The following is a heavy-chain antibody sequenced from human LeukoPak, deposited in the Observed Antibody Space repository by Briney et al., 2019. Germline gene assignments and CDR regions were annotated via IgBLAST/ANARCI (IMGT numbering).Heavy chain of an antibody. Sequence: SQTLSLTCAVYGGSFSGYYWSWIRQPPGKGLEWIGEINHSGSTNYNPSLKSRVTISVDTSKNQFSLKLSSVTAADTAVYYCARGTNSSSWFDPWGQGTLVTVSS. D-gene: IGHD6-13*01. CDR3: ARGTNSSSWFDP. CDR2: INHSGST. J-gene: IGHJ5*02. CDR1: GGSFSGYY. V-gene: IGHV4-34*01.